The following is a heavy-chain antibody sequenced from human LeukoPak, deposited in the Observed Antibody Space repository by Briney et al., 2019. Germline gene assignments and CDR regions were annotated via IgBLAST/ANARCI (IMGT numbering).Heavy chain of an antibody. CDR3: ARHGGHTGYAPVHY. J-gene: IGHJ4*02. D-gene: IGHD5-12*01. Sequence: PSETLSLTCAVSGYSISSGYYWTWIRQPPGKGLEYIGSVYRSGNTYCNPSLKSRVTISVDTSKNQFSLKLTSVTAAATAVYYCARHGGHTGYAPVHYWGQGTLVAVSS. V-gene: IGHV4-38-2*01. CDR2: VYRSGNT. CDR1: GYSISSGYY.